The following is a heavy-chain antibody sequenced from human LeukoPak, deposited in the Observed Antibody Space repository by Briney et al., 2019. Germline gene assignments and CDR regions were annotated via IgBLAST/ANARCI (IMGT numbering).Heavy chain of an antibody. V-gene: IGHV3-7*03. CDR3: ARHPPFYYFDY. CDR2: IKEDGSEK. CDR1: GFTFSTFW. J-gene: IGHJ4*02. Sequence: GGSLRLSCAASGFTFSTFWMSWVRQAPGKGLEWVANIKEDGSEKNYVDSVKGRFTISRDNGKNSLFLLMNSLRAEDTAVYYCARHPPFYYFDYWGQGTLVTVSS.